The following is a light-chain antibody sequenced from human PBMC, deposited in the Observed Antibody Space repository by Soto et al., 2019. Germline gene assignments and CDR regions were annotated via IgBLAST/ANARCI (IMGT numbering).Light chain of an antibody. Sequence: DIVMTQSPDSLAVSLGERATIDCKSSQTVLYISNNKNYLAWYQQKPGQPPKLLIYWASTRESGVPDRFSGSGSATDFTLTISSLQEEDVAVYYCQQFFTTPWTFGPGTKVEIK. CDR3: QQFFTTPWT. CDR1: QTVLYISNNKNY. CDR2: WAS. V-gene: IGKV4-1*01. J-gene: IGKJ1*01.